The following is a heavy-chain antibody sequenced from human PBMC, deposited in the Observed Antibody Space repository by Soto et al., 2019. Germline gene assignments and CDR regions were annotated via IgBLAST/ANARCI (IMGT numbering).Heavy chain of an antibody. CDR2: MNPNSGNT. Sequence: QVQLVQSGAEVKKPGASVKVSCKASGYTFTSYDINLVRQATGQGLEWMGWMNPNSGNTGYAQKFQGRVTMTRKTSISTAYMELSSMRSEDTAVYYCARNHRMRSGNDYWGQGTLVTVSS. CDR1: GYTFTSYD. J-gene: IGHJ4*02. CDR3: ARNHRMRSGNDY. V-gene: IGHV1-8*01.